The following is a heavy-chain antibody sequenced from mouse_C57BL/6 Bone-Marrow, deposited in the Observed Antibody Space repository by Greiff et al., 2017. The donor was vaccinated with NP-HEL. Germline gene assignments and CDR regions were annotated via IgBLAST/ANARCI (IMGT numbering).Heavy chain of an antibody. CDR3: ARGLIYYDYDGY. D-gene: IGHD2-4*01. CDR1: GYTFTSYW. CDR2: IHPNSGST. V-gene: IGHV1-64*01. Sequence: VQLQQPGAELVKPGASVKLSCKASGYTFTSYWMHWVKQRPGQGLEWIGMIHPNSGSTNYNEKFKSKATLTVAKSSRTAYMQLSSLTSEDSAVYYCARGLIYYDYDGYWGQGTTLTVSS. J-gene: IGHJ2*01.